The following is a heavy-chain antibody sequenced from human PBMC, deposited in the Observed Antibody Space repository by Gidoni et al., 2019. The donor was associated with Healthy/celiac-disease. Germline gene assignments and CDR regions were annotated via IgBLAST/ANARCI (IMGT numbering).Heavy chain of an antibody. Sequence: EVQLVESGGGLVKPGGSLRLSCSASGFPFSSYSMNWVRQAPGKGLEWVSSISSSSSYIYYADSVKGRFTISRDNAKNSLYLQMNSLRAEDTAVYYCATEEWELPLWGQGTLVTVSS. D-gene: IGHD1-26*01. CDR1: GFPFSSYS. CDR2: ISSSSSYI. J-gene: IGHJ4*02. V-gene: IGHV3-21*01. CDR3: ATEEWELPL.